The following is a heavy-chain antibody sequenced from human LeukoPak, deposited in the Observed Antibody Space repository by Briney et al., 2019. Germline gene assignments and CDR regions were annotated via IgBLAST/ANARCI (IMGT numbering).Heavy chain of an antibody. CDR3: ARGPYYDFWSGYYDY. CDR1: GGTFSSYA. CDR2: IIPIFGTA. D-gene: IGHD3-3*01. J-gene: IGHJ4*02. Sequence: SVNVSCKASGGTFSSYAISWVRLAPGQGLEWMGGIIPIFGTANYAQKFRGRVTITTAESTSTAYMELSSLRSEDTAVYYCARGPYYDFWSGYYDYWGQGTLVTVSS. V-gene: IGHV1-69*05.